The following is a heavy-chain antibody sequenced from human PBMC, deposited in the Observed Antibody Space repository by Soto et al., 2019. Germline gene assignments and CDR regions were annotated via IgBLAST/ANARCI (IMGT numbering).Heavy chain of an antibody. CDR2: IIPIFGTA. V-gene: IGHV1-69*12. D-gene: IGHD2-21*02. CDR1: GGTFSSYA. CDR3: ARSLNIVVVTAIFYYYGMDV. J-gene: IGHJ6*02. Sequence: QVQLVQSGAEVKKPGSSVKVSCKASGGTFSSYAISRVRQAPGQGLEWMGGIIPIFGTANYAQKFQGRVTITADESTSTAYMELSSLRSEDTAVYYCARSLNIVVVTAIFYYYGMDVWGQGTTVTVSS.